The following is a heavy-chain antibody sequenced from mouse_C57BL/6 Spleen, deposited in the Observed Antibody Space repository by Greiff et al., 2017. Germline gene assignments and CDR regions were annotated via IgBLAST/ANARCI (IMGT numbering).Heavy chain of an antibody. Sequence: VQLQQSGAELVKPGASVKMSCKASGYTFTTYPIAWMKQNHGKSLEWIGNFHPYNDDTKYNEKFKGKVTLTVEKASGTVYLELSRLQTDASAVYYCAKRGDGVFDYWGQGTTLTVSS. CDR2: FHPYNDDT. CDR1: GYTFTTYP. J-gene: IGHJ2*01. CDR3: AKRGDGVFDY. V-gene: IGHV1-47*01. D-gene: IGHD3-3*01.